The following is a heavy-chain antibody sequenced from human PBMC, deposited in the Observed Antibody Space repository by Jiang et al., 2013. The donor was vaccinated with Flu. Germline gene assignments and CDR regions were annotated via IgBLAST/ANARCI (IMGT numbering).Heavy chain of an antibody. Sequence: LLKPSETLSLTCAFYGGSFGGYYWTWIRQSPGKGLEWIGEIRHSGSTNYNPSLKSRVTMSVDTSKNQFSLKLTSVTAADTAVYYCARRDWNYVHWGQRTLVTVSS. CDR1: GGSFGGYY. J-gene: IGHJ4*02. D-gene: IGHD1-7*01. V-gene: IGHV4-34*01. CDR2: IRHSGST. CDR3: ARRDWNYVH.